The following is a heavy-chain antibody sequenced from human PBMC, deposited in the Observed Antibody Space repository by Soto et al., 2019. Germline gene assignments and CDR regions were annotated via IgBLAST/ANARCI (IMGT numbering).Heavy chain of an antibody. J-gene: IGHJ6*03. CDR3: AKDSNFGADCSGGSCQTLYYYYYMDV. CDR2: ISGSGGST. D-gene: IGHD2-15*01. V-gene: IGHV3-23*01. CDR1: GFTFSSYA. Sequence: PGGSLRLSCAASGFTFSSYAMSWVRQAPGKGLEWVSAISGSGGSTYYADSVKGRFTISRDNSKNTLYLQMNSLRAEDTAVYYCAKDSNFGADCSGGSCQTLYYYYYMDVWGKGTTVTVSS.